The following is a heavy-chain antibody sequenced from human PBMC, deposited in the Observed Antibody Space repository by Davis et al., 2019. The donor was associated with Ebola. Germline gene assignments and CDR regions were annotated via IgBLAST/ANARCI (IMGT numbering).Heavy chain of an antibody. CDR3: ARVVDGGYDHNWFDP. V-gene: IGHV1-2*04. J-gene: IGHJ5*02. CDR1: GYTFTGYY. Sequence: ASVQVSCKASGYTFTGYYMHWVRQAPGQGLEWMGWINHNSGGTNYAQKFQGWVTMTRDTSISTAYMELSRLRSDDTAVYYCARVVDGGYDHNWFDPWGQGTLVTVSS. CDR2: INHNSGGT. D-gene: IGHD5-12*01.